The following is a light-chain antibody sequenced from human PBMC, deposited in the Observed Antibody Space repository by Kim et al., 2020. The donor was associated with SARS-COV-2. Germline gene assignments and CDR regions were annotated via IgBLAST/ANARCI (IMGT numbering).Light chain of an antibody. CDR1: QSVSKY. CDR2: DAS. Sequence: EVVLTQSPATLSLSPGERASLSRRASQSVSKYLAWYQQKPGQAPRLLIYDASNRVTGIPARFTGSGSGTDFSLTISSLEPEDFAVYYCQQRNDWPLNFGGGTKVDIK. V-gene: IGKV3-11*01. CDR3: QQRNDWPLN. J-gene: IGKJ4*01.